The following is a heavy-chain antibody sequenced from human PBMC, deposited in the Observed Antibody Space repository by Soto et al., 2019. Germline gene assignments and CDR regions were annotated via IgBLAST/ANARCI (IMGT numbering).Heavy chain of an antibody. D-gene: IGHD5-12*01. J-gene: IGHJ4*02. CDR2: MNPNSGNT. Sequence: ASVKVSCKASGYTFTSYDINWVRQATGQGLEWMGWMNPNSGNTGYAQKFQGRVTMTRNTSISTAYMELSSLRSEDTAVYYCARAARYSGYDDFDYWGQGTLVTVSS. CDR1: GYTFTSYD. CDR3: ARAARYSGYDDFDY. V-gene: IGHV1-8*01.